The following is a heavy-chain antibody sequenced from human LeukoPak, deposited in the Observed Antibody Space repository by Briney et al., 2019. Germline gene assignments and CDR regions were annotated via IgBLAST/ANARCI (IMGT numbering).Heavy chain of an antibody. CDR1: GFTFSSSG. V-gene: IGHV3-30*18. CDR2: VSHDGSNR. J-gene: IGHJ4*02. CDR3: AKDTPSPNNGFYHY. D-gene: IGHD1/OR15-1a*01. Sequence: GRSLRLSCAASGFTFSSSGMHWVRQAPGKGLERVSTVSHDGSNRYYGDSVKGRFIISRDNSRNTLYLQMNSLRAEDTAVYFCAKDTPSPNNGFYHYWGQGTLVTVSS.